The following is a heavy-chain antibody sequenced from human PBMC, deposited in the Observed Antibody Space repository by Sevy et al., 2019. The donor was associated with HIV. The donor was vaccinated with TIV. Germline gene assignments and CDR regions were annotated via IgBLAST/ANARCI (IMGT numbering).Heavy chain of an antibody. CDR3: TRSTTTVY. CDR1: GYTFPDYA. CDR2: IRSKEYNGTT. Sequence: GGSLRLSCTTSGYTFPDYALSWVRQAPGAGLEWVGFIRSKEYNGTTAYAASVKGRFIISRDDSKSVAYLQMSSLETGDTGIYFCTRSTTTVYWGRGTLVTVSS. D-gene: IGHD1-1*01. J-gene: IGHJ4*02. V-gene: IGHV3-49*04.